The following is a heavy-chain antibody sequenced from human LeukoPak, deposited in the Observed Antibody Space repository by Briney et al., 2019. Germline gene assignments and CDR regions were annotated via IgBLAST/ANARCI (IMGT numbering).Heavy chain of an antibody. Sequence: GGSLRLSCAASGFTVSSNYMSWVRQAPGKGLEWVSVIYSGGSTYYADSVKGRFTISRDNSKNTLYFQMNSLRAEDTAVYYCAREISRTGAFDIWGQGTMVTVSS. V-gene: IGHV3-53*05. CDR3: AREISRTGAFDI. CDR2: IYSGGST. CDR1: GFTVSSNY. D-gene: IGHD3-3*02. J-gene: IGHJ3*02.